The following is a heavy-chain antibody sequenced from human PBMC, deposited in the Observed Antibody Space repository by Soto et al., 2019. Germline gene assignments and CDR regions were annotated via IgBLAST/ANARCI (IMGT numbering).Heavy chain of an antibody. Sequence: GGSLRLSCAASGFTFSSYAMSWVRQAPGKGLEWVSAISGSGGSTYYADSVKGRFTISRENSKNTLYLQMNSLRAEDTAVYYCAKGSGYYGSGSYYRIDYYYMDVWGKGTTVTVSS. V-gene: IGHV3-23*01. J-gene: IGHJ6*03. CDR1: GFTFSSYA. D-gene: IGHD3-10*01. CDR2: ISGSGGST. CDR3: AKGSGYYGSGSYYRIDYYYMDV.